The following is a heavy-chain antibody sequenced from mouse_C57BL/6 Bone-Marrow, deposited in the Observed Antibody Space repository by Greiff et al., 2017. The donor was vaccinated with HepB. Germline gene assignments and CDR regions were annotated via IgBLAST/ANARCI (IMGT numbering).Heavy chain of an antibody. V-gene: IGHV1-39*01. CDR2: INPNYGTT. CDR3: ARLEYYDYDYYAMGY. J-gene: IGHJ4*01. Sequence: EVQLQESGPELVKPGASVKISCKASGYSFTDYNMNWVKQSNGKSLEWIGVINPNYGTTSYNQKFKGKATMTADQSSSTAYMQLNSLTSEDSAVYYCARLEYYDYDYYAMGYWGQGTSVTVSS. D-gene: IGHD2-4*01. CDR1: GYSFTDYN.